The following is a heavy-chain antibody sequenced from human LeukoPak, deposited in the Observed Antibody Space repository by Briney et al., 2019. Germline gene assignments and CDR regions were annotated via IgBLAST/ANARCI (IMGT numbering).Heavy chain of an antibody. V-gene: IGHV4-61*01. Sequence: SETLSLTCTVSGGSVSSGSYYWSWIRQPPGKGLERIGYIYYSGSTNYNPSLKSRVTISVDTSKNQFSLKLSSVTAADTAVYYCARGRSLFDYWGQGTLVTVSS. CDR2: IYYSGST. J-gene: IGHJ4*02. CDR1: GGSVSSGSYY. D-gene: IGHD2-8*01. CDR3: ARGRSLFDY.